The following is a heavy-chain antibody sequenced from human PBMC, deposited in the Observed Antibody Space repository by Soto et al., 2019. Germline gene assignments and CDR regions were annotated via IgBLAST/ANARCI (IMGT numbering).Heavy chain of an antibody. D-gene: IGHD3-10*01. CDR3: ARRSTWWATMLRGVIHAGVDY. V-gene: IGHV5-51*01. Sequence: GESLKISCNGSGYSFTSYWIGWVRQMPGKGLEWMGIIYPGDSDTRYSPSFQGQVTISADKSISTAYLQWSSLKASDTAMYYCARRSTWWATMLRGVIHAGVDYWGQGTLVTVSS. CDR2: IYPGDSDT. CDR1: GYSFTSYW. J-gene: IGHJ4*02.